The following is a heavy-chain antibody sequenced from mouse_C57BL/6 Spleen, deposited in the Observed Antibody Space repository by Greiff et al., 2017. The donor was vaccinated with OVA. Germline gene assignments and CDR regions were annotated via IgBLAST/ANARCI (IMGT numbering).Heavy chain of an antibody. CDR1: GYTFTDYN. J-gene: IGHJ2*01. CDR3: ARGTAQAYFDY. D-gene: IGHD3-2*02. CDR2: INPNNGGT. V-gene: IGHV1-18*01. Sequence: EVQLQQSGPELVKPGASVKIPCKASGYTFTDYNMDWVKQSPGKSLEWIGDINPNNGGTIYNQKFKGKATLTVDKSSSTAYMELRSLTSEDTAVYYCARGTAQAYFDYWGQGTTLTVSS.